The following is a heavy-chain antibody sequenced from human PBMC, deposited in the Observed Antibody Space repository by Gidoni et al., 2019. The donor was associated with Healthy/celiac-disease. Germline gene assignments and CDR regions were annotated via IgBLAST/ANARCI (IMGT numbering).Heavy chain of an antibody. CDR2: ISSSGSNI. V-gene: IGHV3-11*01. J-gene: IGHJ6*02. D-gene: IGHD2-2*01. Sequence: QVQLVESGGGLVKPGGSLRLSCAASGFTFSAYYMSWIRQAPGKGLGWVSYISSSGSNIYYADSVKGRFTISRDNAKNSLYLQMNSLRAEDTAVYYCARAAKRQYQLPRADMDVWGQGTTVTVSS. CDR3: ARAAKRQYQLPRADMDV. CDR1: GFTFSAYY.